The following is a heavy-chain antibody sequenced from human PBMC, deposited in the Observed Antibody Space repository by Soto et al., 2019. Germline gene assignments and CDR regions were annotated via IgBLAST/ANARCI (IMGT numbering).Heavy chain of an antibody. D-gene: IGHD5-12*01. CDR3: ASGILLWLRRINNGYSG. V-gene: IGHV1-69*11. CDR1: GGTFSTYA. J-gene: IGHJ4*02. CDR2: IIPMLGTA. Sequence: QVQLVQSGAEVKKPESSVKVSCKAPGGTFSTYAISWVRQAPGQGLEWMGGIIPMLGTANYAQRFQDRVTITADESTNKVYMELSSLRSEDTAVYFCASGILLWLRRINNGYSGWGQGTLVTVSS.